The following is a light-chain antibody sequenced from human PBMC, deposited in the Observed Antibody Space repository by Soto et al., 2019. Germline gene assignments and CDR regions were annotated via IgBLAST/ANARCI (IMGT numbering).Light chain of an antibody. CDR3: QQYGTSPIT. J-gene: IGKJ3*01. Sequence: SPAALSLTPGERATLSCRASQSVAYTYLAWFQQKPGQAPRLLIYGASNRATGIPDRFSGSGSGTDFTLTISRLEPEDFAVYYCQQYGTSPITFGPGTKVDIK. V-gene: IGKV3-20*01. CDR2: GAS. CDR1: QSVAYTY.